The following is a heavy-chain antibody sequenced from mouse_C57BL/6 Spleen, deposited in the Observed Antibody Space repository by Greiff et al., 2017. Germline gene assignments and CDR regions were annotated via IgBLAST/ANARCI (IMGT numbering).Heavy chain of an antibody. V-gene: IGHV1-82*01. D-gene: IGHD2-4*01. CDR3: ATHHYDYDGFAY. CDR2: IYPGDGDT. Sequence: VQLKESGPELVKPGASVKISCKASGYAFSSSWMNWVKQRPGKGLEWIGRIYPGDGDTNYNGKFKGKATLTADKSSSTAYMQLSSLTSEDSAVYFCATHHYDYDGFAYWGQGTLVTVSA. J-gene: IGHJ3*01. CDR1: GYAFSSSW.